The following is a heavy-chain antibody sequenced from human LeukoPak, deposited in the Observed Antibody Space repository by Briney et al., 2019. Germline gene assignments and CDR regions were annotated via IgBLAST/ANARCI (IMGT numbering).Heavy chain of an antibody. Sequence: GGSLRLSCSASGFTLSNYWMHWVRQAPGKGLVRVARLHSNGAFTTYADSMKGRFTISRDTAKNTLYLQMNSLRVEDTAVYYCARFVVVTAGDYWGQGTLVTVSS. V-gene: IGHV3-74*01. J-gene: IGHJ4*01. CDR1: GFTLSNYW. CDR3: ARFVVVTAGDY. CDR2: LHSNGAFT. D-gene: IGHD2-21*02.